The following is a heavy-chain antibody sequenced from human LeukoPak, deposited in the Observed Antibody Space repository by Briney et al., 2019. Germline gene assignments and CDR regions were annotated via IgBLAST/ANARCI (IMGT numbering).Heavy chain of an antibody. CDR1: GYTFTSYD. CDR2: MNPISGNT. CDR3: ARPYCSGGDCLRYFDL. J-gene: IGHJ2*01. Sequence: GASVKVSCKASGYTFTSYDISWVRQATGQGLEWMGWMNPISGNTGYAQKFQGRVTMTRSTSISTAYMELSSLRSEDTAVYYCARPYCSGGDCLRYFDLWGRGTLTTVSS. V-gene: IGHV1-8*01. D-gene: IGHD2-15*01.